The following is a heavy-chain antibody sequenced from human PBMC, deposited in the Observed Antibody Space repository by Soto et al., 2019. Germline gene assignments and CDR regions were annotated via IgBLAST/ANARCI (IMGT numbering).Heavy chain of an antibody. CDR1: GGSISSYY. CDR2: IYYSAST. J-gene: IGHJ4*02. V-gene: IGHV4-59*01. Sequence: QVQLQESGPGLVKPSETLSLTCTVSGGSISSYYWSWIRQPPGKGLEWIGYIYYSASTNYNPSLKCRVTTSVDTSKNQFSLKPSSVTAADTAVYYCARRYGRNFDYWGQGTLVTVSS. CDR3: ARRYGRNFDY. D-gene: IGHD1-20*01.